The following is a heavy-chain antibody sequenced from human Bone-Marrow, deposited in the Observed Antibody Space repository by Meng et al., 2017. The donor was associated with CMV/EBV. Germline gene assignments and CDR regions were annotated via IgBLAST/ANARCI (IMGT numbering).Heavy chain of an antibody. CDR3: TKDPPADGANPHRHYSFMDL. Sequence: GESLKISCAASGFHFSSYGLHWVRQAPGKGLEWMAAIWFNGNKKYYADSVKGRFIISRDNSKNTLYLQMNSLRAEDTAVYYCTKDPPADGANPHRHYSFMDLSGQGTTVTASS. J-gene: IGHJ6*02. D-gene: IGHD4/OR15-4a*01. V-gene: IGHV3-33*03. CDR2: IWFNGNKK. CDR1: GFHFSSYG.